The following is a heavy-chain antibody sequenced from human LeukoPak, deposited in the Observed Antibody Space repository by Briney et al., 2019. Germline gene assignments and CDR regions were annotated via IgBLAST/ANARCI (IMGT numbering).Heavy chain of an antibody. CDR3: ARSAAGISFIDY. Sequence: ASVKVSCKASGYTFTGYYMHWVRQAPGQGLEWMGWINPNSGGTNYAQKFQGRVTMTRDTSISTAYMELSRLRSDDTAVYYCARSAAGISFIDYWGQGTLVTVSS. J-gene: IGHJ4*02. V-gene: IGHV1-2*02. CDR1: GYTFTGYY. D-gene: IGHD6-13*01. CDR2: INPNSGGT.